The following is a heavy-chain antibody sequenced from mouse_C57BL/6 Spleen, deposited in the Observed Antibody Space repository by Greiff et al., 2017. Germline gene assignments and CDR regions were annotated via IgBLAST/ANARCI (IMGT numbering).Heavy chain of an antibody. CDR1: GYTFTSYW. Sequence: QVHVKQPGAELVKPGASVKLSCKASGYTFTSYWMHWVKQRPGQGLEWIGMIHPNSGSTNYNEKFKSKATLTVDKSSSTAYMQLSSLTSEDSAVYYCARFHDGYFFDYWGQGTTLTVSS. V-gene: IGHV1-64*01. CDR2: IHPNSGST. D-gene: IGHD2-3*01. J-gene: IGHJ2*01. CDR3: ARFHDGYFFDY.